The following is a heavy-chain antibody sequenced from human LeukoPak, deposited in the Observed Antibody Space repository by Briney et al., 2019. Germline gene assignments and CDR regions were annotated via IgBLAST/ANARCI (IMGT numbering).Heavy chain of an antibody. V-gene: IGHV4-59*11. J-gene: IGHJ4*02. CDR1: AGSISGHS. CDR3: AREPRWYYYDSASYYFDY. D-gene: IGHD3-22*01. Sequence: SETLSLTCTVSAGSISGHSWNWVRQPPGKGLEWIGDIYYSGSTRYNPSLESRVTISLDTSKNQFSLSLTSVTAADTAVYYCAREPRWYYYDSASYYFDYWGQGTLVTVSS. CDR2: IYYSGST.